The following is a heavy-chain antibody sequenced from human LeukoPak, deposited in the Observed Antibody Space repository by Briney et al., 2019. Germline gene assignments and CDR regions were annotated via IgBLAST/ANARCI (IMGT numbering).Heavy chain of an antibody. CDR1: GGSFSGHY. D-gene: IGHD3-10*01. CDR2: IDHSGNT. Sequence: SETLSLTCAVSGGSFSGHYWGWIRQSPGKGPEWIAEIDHSGNTNFNPSLKGRVTISVDTSKTQFSLRLTSVTAADTAMYYCARGSRGWDRLDYWGQGTLVTVSS. CDR3: ARGSRGWDRLDY. J-gene: IGHJ4*02. V-gene: IGHV4-34*01.